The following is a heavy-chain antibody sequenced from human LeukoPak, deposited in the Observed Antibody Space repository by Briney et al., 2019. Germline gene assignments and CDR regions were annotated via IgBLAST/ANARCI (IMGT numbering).Heavy chain of an antibody. CDR3: ARDPGPYYDILTGYYYFDY. CDR2: ISYDGSNK. CDR1: GFTFSSYA. D-gene: IGHD3-9*01. J-gene: IGHJ4*02. V-gene: IGHV3-30-3*01. Sequence: TGGSLRLSCAASGFTFSSYAMHWVRQAPGKGLEWVAVISYDGSNKYYADSVKGRFTISRDNSKNTLYLQMNSLRAEDTAVYYCARDPGPYYDILTGYYYFDYWGQGTLVTVSS.